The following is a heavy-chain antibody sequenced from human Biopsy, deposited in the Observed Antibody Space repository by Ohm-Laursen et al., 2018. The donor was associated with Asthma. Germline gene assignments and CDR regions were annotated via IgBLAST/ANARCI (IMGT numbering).Heavy chain of an antibody. J-gene: IGHJ4*02. D-gene: IGHD3-10*01. CDR3: SRDFTIGSGSPFHF. CDR2: LSHSGGAT. Sequence: GSLRLSCTASGFVFRSHAMHWVRQAPGKGLEWVSGLSHSGGATYYADSVKGRFTISRDNAKRSLYLQMDSLRGDDTAVYYCSRDFTIGSGSPFHFWGRGTLVTVSS. CDR1: GFVFRSHA. V-gene: IGHV3-48*03.